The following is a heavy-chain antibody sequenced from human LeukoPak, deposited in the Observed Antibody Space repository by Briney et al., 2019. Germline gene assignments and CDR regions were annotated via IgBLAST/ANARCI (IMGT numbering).Heavy chain of an antibody. V-gene: IGHV4-59*08. CDR2: IYYSGST. CDR1: GGSISSYY. Sequence: RASETLSLTCTVSGGSISSYYWSWIRQPPGKGLEWIGYIYYSGSTNYNPSLKSRVTISVDTSKNQFSLKLSSVTAADTAVYYCARGHPDYDIVYYYGMDVWGQGTTVTVSS. J-gene: IGHJ6*02. CDR3: ARGHPDYDIVYYYGMDV. D-gene: IGHD3-9*01.